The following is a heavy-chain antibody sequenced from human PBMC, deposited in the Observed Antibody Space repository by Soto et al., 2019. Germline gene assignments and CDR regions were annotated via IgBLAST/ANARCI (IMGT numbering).Heavy chain of an antibody. CDR1: GGTFSSYA. CDR3: ARVRLGYSSGWYRGQSYPYFDY. J-gene: IGHJ4*02. Sequence: QVQLVQSGAEVKKPGSSVKVSCKASGGTFSSYAISWVRQAPGQGLEWMGGISPIFGTANYAQKFQGRVTITADESTSTAYMELSSLRSEDTAVYYCARVRLGYSSGWYRGQSYPYFDYWGQGTLVTVSS. CDR2: ISPIFGTA. D-gene: IGHD6-13*01. V-gene: IGHV1-69*01.